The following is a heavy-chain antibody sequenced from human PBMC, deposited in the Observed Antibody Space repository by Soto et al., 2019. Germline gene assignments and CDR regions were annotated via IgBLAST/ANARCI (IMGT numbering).Heavy chain of an antibody. CDR3: AKDVIPGIAAAGHLKYGMDV. CDR2: ISYDGSNK. J-gene: IGHJ6*02. CDR1: GFTFSSYG. V-gene: IGHV3-30*18. D-gene: IGHD6-13*01. Sequence: GGSLRLSCAASGFTFSSYGMHWVRQAPGKGLEWVAVISYDGSNKYYADSVKGRFTISRDNSKNTLYLQMNSLRAEDTAVYYCAKDVIPGIAAAGHLKYGMDVWGQGTTVTVSS.